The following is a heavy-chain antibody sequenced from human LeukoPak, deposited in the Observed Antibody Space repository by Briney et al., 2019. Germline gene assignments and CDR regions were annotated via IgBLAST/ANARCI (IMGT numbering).Heavy chain of an antibody. CDR2: IYYSGST. CDR1: GGSIRSYD. D-gene: IGHD3-22*01. Sequence: SETLSLTCTVSGGSIRSYDWGWIRQPPGKGLEWVGDIYYSGSTNYNPSVKSRVTISVDTSKKQFSLKLSSVTAADMAIYYCARVRPYYYDTSSSYYFDYWGQGTLVTVSS. J-gene: IGHJ4*02. V-gene: IGHV4-59*01. CDR3: ARVRPYYYDTSSSYYFDY.